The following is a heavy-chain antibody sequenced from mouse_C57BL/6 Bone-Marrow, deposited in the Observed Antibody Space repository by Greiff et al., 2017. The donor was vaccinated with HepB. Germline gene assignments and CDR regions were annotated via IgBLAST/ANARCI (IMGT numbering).Heavy chain of an antibody. CDR1: GFTFSSYG. CDR2: ISSGGSYT. Sequence: EVQRVESGGDLVKPGGSLKLSCAASGFTFSSYGMSWVRQTPDKRLEWVATISSGGSYTYYPDSVKGRFTISRDNAKNTLYLQMSSLKSEDTAMYYCARLRGTAAFDYWGQGTTLTVSS. CDR3: ARLRGTAAFDY. D-gene: IGHD3-3*01. J-gene: IGHJ2*01. V-gene: IGHV5-6*01.